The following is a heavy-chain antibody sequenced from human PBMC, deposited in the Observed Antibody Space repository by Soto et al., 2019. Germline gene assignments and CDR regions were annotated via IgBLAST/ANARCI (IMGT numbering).Heavy chain of an antibody. Sequence: QVQLVQSGAEVKKPGSSVRVSCKASGDIFSNYTISWVRQAPGQGLEWMGRIIPILDVANYPLRVQGRVTITADKSTSPVYMELSSLRSEDTAIYYCARVKTDSGSYEGDYYMDVWGKGTTVTVSS. V-gene: IGHV1-69*02. CDR2: IIPILDVA. CDR3: ARVKTDSGSYEGDYYMDV. D-gene: IGHD3-10*01. J-gene: IGHJ6*03. CDR1: GDIFSNYT.